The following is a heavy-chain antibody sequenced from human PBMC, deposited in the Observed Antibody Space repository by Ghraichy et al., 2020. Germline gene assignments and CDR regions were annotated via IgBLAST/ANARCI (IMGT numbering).Heavy chain of an antibody. CDR3: ARGATVARFDYYDGMDV. D-gene: IGHD4-23*01. Sequence: GGSLRLSCVGSGFSFSSYSMNWVRQSPGKGLEWISYITSSSRTISYADSVKGRFTISRDNAQNSLYLQMNSLRDEDTAVYYCARGATVARFDYYDGMDVWGQGTTETVSS. J-gene: IGHJ6*02. V-gene: IGHV3-48*02. CDR2: ITSSSRTI. CDR1: GFSFSSYS.